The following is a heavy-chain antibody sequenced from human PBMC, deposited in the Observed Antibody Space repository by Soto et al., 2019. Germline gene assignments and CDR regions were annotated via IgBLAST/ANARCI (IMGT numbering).Heavy chain of an antibody. CDR2: ISAYNGNT. CDR3: ASSYQLRPSYYYYYGMDV. CDR1: GYTFTSYG. J-gene: IGHJ6*02. Sequence: GASVKVSCKASGYTFTSYGISWVRQAPGQGLEWMGWISAYNGNTNYAQKLQGRVTMTTDTSTSTAYMELRSLRSDDTAVYYCASSYQLRPSYYYYYGMDVWGQGTTVTVSS. D-gene: IGHD2-2*01. V-gene: IGHV1-18*01.